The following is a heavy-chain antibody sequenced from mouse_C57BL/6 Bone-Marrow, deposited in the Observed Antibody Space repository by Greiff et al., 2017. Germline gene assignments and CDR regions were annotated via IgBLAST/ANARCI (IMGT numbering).Heavy chain of an antibody. CDR2: INYDGSST. CDR3: ARGYVGNFDY. Sequence: EVKVVESEGGLVQPGSSMKLSCTASGFTFSDYYMAWVRQVPEKGLEWVANINYDGSSTYYLDSLKSRFIISRDNAKNILYLQRSSLKSEDTATYYCARGYVGNFDYWGQGTTLTVSS. CDR1: GFTFSDYY. J-gene: IGHJ2*01. V-gene: IGHV5-16*01.